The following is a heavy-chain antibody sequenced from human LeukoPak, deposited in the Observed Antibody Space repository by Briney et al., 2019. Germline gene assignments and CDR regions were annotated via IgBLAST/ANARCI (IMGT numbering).Heavy chain of an antibody. CDR2: INAGNGNT. CDR1: GYTFTSYA. CDR3: ARPRGADPGYISGWYVN. Sequence: ASVKVSCTASGYTFTSYAMNWVRQAPGQRLEWMGWINAGNGNTKYSQKFQGRVTITRDTAASTAYMELSSLRSEDTAVYYCARPRGADPGYISGWYVNWGQGTRVTVPS. J-gene: IGHJ4*02. V-gene: IGHV1-3*01. D-gene: IGHD6-19*01.